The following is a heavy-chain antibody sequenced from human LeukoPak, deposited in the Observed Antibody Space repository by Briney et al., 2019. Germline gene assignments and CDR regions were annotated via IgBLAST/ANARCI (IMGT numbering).Heavy chain of an antibody. CDR2: IKQDGSEK. V-gene: IGHV3-7*01. D-gene: IGHD3-16*02. CDR1: GFTFSSYW. CDR3: ATDPRPQYDYVWGSYRQGGFDY. Sequence: SGGSLRLSCAASGFTFSSYWMIGVRQAPGKGLEWVANIKQDGSEKYYVDSVKGRFTISRDNAKNSLYLQMNSLRAEDTAVYYCATDPRPQYDYVWGSYRQGGFDYWGQGTLVTVSS. J-gene: IGHJ4*02.